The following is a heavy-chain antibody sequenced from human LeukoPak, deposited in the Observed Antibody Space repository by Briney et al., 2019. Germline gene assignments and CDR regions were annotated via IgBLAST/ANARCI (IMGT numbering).Heavy chain of an antibody. CDR1: GFTFSNYA. Sequence: GGSLRLSCSASGFTFSNYAMHWVRQAPGKGLEWVAVISYDGSNKYYADSVKGRFTISRDNSKNTLYLQMNSLRAEDTAVYYCARGSGSGPGYFDYWGQGTLVTVSS. J-gene: IGHJ4*02. D-gene: IGHD1-26*01. CDR3: ARGSGSGPGYFDY. V-gene: IGHV3-30*04. CDR2: ISYDGSNK.